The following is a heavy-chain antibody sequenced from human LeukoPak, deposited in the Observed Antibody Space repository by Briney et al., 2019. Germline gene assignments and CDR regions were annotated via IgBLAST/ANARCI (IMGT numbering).Heavy chain of an antibody. J-gene: IGHJ5*02. CDR1: GFTFDDYA. CDR3: AKSTDTAMVWYWFDP. V-gene: IGHV3-43*02. CDR2: ISGDGGST. Sequence: PGGSLRLSCAASGFTFDDYAMHWVRQAPGKCLEWVSVISGDGGSTYCADSVKGRFTISRDNSKNSLYLQMNSLRTEDTALYYCAKSTDTAMVWYWFDPWGQGTLVTVSS. D-gene: IGHD5-18*01.